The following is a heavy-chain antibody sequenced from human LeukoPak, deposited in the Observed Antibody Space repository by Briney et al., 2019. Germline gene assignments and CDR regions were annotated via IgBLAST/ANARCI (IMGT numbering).Heavy chain of an antibody. V-gene: IGHV3-23*01. CDR3: AKTLAALITIFGVAPDY. CDR2: ISGSGGST. CDR1: GFTFSSYA. J-gene: IGHJ4*02. Sequence: GGSLRLSCAASGFTFSSYAMSWVRQAPGKGLEWVSAISGSGGSTYYADSVKGRFTISRDNSKNTLYLQMNSLRAEDTAVYYCAKTLAALITIFGVAPDYWGQGTLVTVSS. D-gene: IGHD3-3*01.